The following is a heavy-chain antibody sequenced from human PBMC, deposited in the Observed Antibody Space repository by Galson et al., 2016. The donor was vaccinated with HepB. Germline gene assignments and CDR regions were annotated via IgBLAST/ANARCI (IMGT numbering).Heavy chain of an antibody. D-gene: IGHD6-19*01. Sequence: SLRLSCAASGFRFSDYNMNWVRQAPGKGLEWVSGISRSGDSKYYAESMRGRFTISRDNSKNMLYLQMSSLRAEDTALYYCLKEYPQEAVAWGQGTLVTVSS. CDR1: GFRFSDYN. V-gene: IGHV3-23*01. CDR2: ISRSGDSK. J-gene: IGHJ1*01. CDR3: LKEYPQEAVA.